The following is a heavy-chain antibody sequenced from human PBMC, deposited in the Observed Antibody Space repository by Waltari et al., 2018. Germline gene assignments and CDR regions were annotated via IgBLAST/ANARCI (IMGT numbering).Heavy chain of an antibody. CDR3: AREVPKTAFGVVSHYYMDV. J-gene: IGHJ6*03. Sequence: QVQLQESGPGLVKPSETLSLTCPVSGGSISSYYWSWIRQPPGKGLEWIWYIYYSGSTNYNPSLKSRVTISVDTSKNQFSLKLSSVTAADTAVYYCAREVPKTAFGVVSHYYMDVWGKGTTVTVSS. CDR1: GGSISSYY. V-gene: IGHV4-59*01. CDR2: IYYSGST. D-gene: IGHD3-3*01.